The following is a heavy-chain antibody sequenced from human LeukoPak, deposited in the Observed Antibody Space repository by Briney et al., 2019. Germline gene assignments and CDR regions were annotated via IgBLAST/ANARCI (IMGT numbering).Heavy chain of an antibody. CDR3: AWGLATIIESIGDYYFYGMDL. V-gene: IGHV3-30*04. CDR2: ISYDGRNE. D-gene: IGHD5-12*01. J-gene: IGHJ6*02. Sequence: PGGSLRLSCAASGFTFSNYAMHWVRQAPGKGLEWVAVISYDGRNENYADSVKGRFTISRDNPKNTLYLQMNTLRTEDTAVYYCAWGLATIIESIGDYYFYGMDLWGQGTTVTVSS. CDR1: GFTFSNYA.